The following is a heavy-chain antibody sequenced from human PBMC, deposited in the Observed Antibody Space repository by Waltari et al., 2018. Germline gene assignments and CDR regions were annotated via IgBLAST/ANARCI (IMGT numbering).Heavy chain of an antibody. D-gene: IGHD2-15*01. CDR1: GGSFSGYY. Sequence: QVQLQQWGAGLLKPSETLSLTCAVYGGSFSGYYWSWIRQPPGKGLEWIGEINHSGSTNSNPSRKSRVTISVDTSKNQFSLKLSSVTAADTAVYYCARLGYQPRGYFDYWGQGTLVTVSS. J-gene: IGHJ4*02. CDR3: ARLGYQPRGYFDY. CDR2: INHSGST. V-gene: IGHV4-34*01.